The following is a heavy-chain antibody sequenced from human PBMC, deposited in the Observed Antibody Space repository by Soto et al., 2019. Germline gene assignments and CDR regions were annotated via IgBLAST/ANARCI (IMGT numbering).Heavy chain of an antibody. CDR2: IYYNGGT. V-gene: IGHV4-30-4*01. Sequence: QVQLQESGPGLVKPSQTLSLTCTVSGGSINSDDYYWTWIRQPPGKGLELIGYIYYNGGTYYNPSLKSRLHISIDTSKNQFSLKLSSVTAADTAVYFCARDNGWTPHYYGIDVWGRGTTVAVSS. CDR1: GGSINSDDYY. J-gene: IGHJ6*02. CDR3: ARDNGWTPHYYGIDV. D-gene: IGHD2-8*01.